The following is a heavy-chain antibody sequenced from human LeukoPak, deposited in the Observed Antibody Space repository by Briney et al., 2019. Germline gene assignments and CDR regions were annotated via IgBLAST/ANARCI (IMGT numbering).Heavy chain of an antibody. V-gene: IGHV4-59*01. CDR1: GGSISSYY. CDR3: ARVNEDYFDY. J-gene: IGHJ4*02. CDR2: IYYSGST. Sequence: SETLSLTCTVSGGSISSYYWSWIRQPPGKGLEWIGHIYYSGSTNYNPSLKSRVTISVDTSKNQFSLKLSSVTAADTAVYYCARVNEDYFDYWGQGTLVTLSS.